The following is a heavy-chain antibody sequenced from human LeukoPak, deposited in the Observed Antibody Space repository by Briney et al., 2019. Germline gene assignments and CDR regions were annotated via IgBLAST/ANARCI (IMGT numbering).Heavy chain of an antibody. CDR3: ARDHIPAANQFDY. Sequence: GGSLRLSCAASGFTFSSYAMHWVRQAPGKGLEWVAIMSYDGSNKYYADSVKGRFTISRDNSKSTLYLQMNSLRPEDTAVYYCARDHIPAANQFDYWGQGTLVTVSS. CDR2: MSYDGSNK. J-gene: IGHJ4*02. D-gene: IGHD2-2*01. CDR1: GFTFSSYA. V-gene: IGHV3-30*04.